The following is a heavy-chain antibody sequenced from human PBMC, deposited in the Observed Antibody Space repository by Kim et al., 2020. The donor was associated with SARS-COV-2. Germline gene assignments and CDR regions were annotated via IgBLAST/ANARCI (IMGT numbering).Heavy chain of an antibody. D-gene: IGHD1-26*01. CDR2: ISYDGSNK. CDR1: GFTFSSYG. V-gene: IGHV3-30*18. J-gene: IGHJ4*01. CDR3: AKEYGRSYYTLDFDS. Sequence: GGSLRLSCAASGFTFSSYGMHWVRQAPGKGLEWVAIISYDGSNKYYANYVKGRFTISRDNSKNTLHLQMNSLRVEDTALYYCAKEYGRSYYTLDFDSWG.